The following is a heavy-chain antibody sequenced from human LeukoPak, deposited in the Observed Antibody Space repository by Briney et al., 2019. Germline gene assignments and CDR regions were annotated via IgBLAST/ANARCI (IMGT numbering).Heavy chain of an antibody. CDR1: GFSFDDHG. D-gene: IGHD3-16*01. V-gene: IGHV3-20*04. CDR2: ITWNGGST. Sequence: GGSLRLSCAASGFSFDDHGMSWGRQAPGPGLEWVSGITWNGGSTGYADSVKGRFSISRDNAKDSLFLQMNSLRVDDTALYYCVKDRSFNRGEPIDYWGQGTLVVVSS. CDR3: VKDRSFNRGEPIDY. J-gene: IGHJ4*02.